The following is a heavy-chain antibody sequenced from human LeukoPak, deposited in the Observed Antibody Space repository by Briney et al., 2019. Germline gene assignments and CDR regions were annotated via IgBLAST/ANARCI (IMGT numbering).Heavy chain of an antibody. CDR2: LYIGGNT. D-gene: IGHD5-18*01. Sequence: GGSLRLSCAASGFSFSSYGMHWVRQAPGKGLEWVSALYIGGNTYYADSVRGRFTISRDNSKNTLYLQMNSLRAEDTAIYYCMTAAGYNFGQYWGQGTLVTVSS. V-gene: IGHV3-NL1*01. CDR3: MTAAGYNFGQY. J-gene: IGHJ4*02. CDR1: GFSFSSYG.